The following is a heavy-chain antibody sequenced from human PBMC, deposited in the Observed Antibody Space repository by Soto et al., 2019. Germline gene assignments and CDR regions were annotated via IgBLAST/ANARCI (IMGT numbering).Heavy chain of an antibody. CDR3: ARGSSSWSLFDY. V-gene: IGHV1-8*01. CDR1: GYTFTSYE. J-gene: IGHJ4*02. D-gene: IGHD6-13*01. CDR2: MNPNSGNT. Sequence: QVQLVQSGDEVKKPGASVTVTCNASGYTFTSYEINWVRQATGQGLEWMGWMNPNSGNTGYAQKCQGRVTMTRNTSISTAYMELSSLRSEDTAVYYCARGSSSWSLFDYWGQGTLVTVSS.